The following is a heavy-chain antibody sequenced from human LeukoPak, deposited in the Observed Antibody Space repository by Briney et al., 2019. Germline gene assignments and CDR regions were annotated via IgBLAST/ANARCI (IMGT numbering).Heavy chain of an antibody. J-gene: IGHJ6*03. CDR1: GGSISSYY. Sequence: SETLSLTCTVSGGSISSYYWSWIRQPAGKGLEWIGRIYTSGSTNYNPSLKSRVTMSVDTSKNQLSLKLSSVTAADTAVYYCAREQLVQYYYYYMDVWGKGTTVTVSS. D-gene: IGHD6-6*01. V-gene: IGHV4-4*07. CDR2: IYTSGST. CDR3: AREQLVQYYYYYMDV.